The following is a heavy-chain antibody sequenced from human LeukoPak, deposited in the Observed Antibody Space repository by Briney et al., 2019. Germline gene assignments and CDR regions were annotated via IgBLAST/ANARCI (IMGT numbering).Heavy chain of an antibody. CDR3: MAESSTWWVGY. V-gene: IGHV3-7*01. Sequence: GRSLRLSCAASGFTFSSYGMHWVRQAPGKGLEWVANIKEDGSMKEYLDSVKGRFTISRDNAKNSLYLQMDSLRAEDTGVYYCMAESSTWWVGYWGQGTLVTVSS. J-gene: IGHJ4*02. D-gene: IGHD6-6*01. CDR1: GFTFSSYG. CDR2: IKEDGSMK.